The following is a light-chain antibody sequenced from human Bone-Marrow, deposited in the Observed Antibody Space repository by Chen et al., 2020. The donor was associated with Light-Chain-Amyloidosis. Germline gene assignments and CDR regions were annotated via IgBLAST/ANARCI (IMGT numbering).Light chain of an antibody. CDR2: RDT. CDR3: QSADSSGTYEVI. V-gene: IGLV3-25*03. Sequence: SYELTQPPSVSVSPGHTSRHTCSGEDLPTKYAYWYQQKPGQAPVLVIHRDTERPSGISERFSGSSSGKTATLTISGVQAEDEADYHCQSADSSGTYEVIFGGGTKLTVL. CDR1: DLPTKY. J-gene: IGLJ2*01.